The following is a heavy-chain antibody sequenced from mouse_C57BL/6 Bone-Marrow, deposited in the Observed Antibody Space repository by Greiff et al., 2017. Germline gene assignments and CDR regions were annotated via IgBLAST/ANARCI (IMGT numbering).Heavy chain of an antibody. CDR3: AKLRPEDY. Sequence: VQLQESGAELARPGASVKLSCKASGYTFTSYGISWVKQRTGPGLEWFGAIYPRSGNTYYNEKFKGKATLTADKSSSTAYRELRSLTSEDSAVYFCAKLRPEDYWGQGTTLTVSS. CDR2: IYPRSGNT. D-gene: IGHD2-4*01. J-gene: IGHJ2*01. CDR1: GYTFTSYG. V-gene: IGHV1-81*01.